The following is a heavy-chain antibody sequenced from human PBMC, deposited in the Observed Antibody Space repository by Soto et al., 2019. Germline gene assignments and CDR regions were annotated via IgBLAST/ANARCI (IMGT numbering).Heavy chain of an antibody. Sequence: QVQLVQSGAEVKKPGASVKVSCKASGYTFTSYDISWVRQAPGQGLEWMGWISTYNGNTNYAQKLQGRVTMTTDTSTSAAYMELRSLRSDDTAVYYCARGFRVAATRWWFDPWGQGTLVTVSS. J-gene: IGHJ5*02. V-gene: IGHV1-18*01. CDR3: ARGFRVAATRWWFDP. CDR1: GYTFTSYD. D-gene: IGHD2-15*01. CDR2: ISTYNGNT.